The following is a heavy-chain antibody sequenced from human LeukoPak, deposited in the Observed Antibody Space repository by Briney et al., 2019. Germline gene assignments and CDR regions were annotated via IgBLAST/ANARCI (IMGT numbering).Heavy chain of an antibody. CDR1: GYTFTSYG. J-gene: IGHJ4*02. CDR3: ASGMTTVTTSEFDY. CDR2: ISAYNGNT. Sequence: ASVTVSCKASGYTFTSYGISWVRQAPGQGLEWMGWISAYNGNTNYAQKLQGRVTMTTDTSTSTAYMELRSLRSDDTAVYYCASGMTTVTTSEFDYWGQGTLVTVSS. D-gene: IGHD4-17*01. V-gene: IGHV1-18*01.